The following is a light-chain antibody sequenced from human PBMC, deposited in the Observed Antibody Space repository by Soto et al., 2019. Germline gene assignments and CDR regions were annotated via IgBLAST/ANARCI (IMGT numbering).Light chain of an antibody. CDR1: QSISSW. V-gene: IGKV1-5*03. J-gene: IGKJ1*01. Sequence: DFQMTHSPSTLSASAGDTVTITCRASQSISSWLAWYQQKPGKAPKLLIHQASSLASGVPSRFSGGGSGTEFTLTINSLQADDFATYYCQQYNSHSETFGQGTKVDIK. CDR2: QAS. CDR3: QQYNSHSET.